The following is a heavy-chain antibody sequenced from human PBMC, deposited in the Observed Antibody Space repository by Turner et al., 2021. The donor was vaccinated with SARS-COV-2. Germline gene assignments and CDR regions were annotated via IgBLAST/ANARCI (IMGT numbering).Heavy chain of an antibody. CDR3: GRGVGGGGWALDY. V-gene: IGHV3-30-3*01. J-gene: IGHJ4*02. CDR1: GFTFSA. CDR2: ISYDGSNK. Sequence: QPGRSLRLSCAASGFTFSAMHWVRQAPGKGLEWVAVISYDGSNKYYADSVKGRFTISRDNSKNTLYLQMNSRRAGDRVVYYGGRGVGGGGWALDYWGQGTLVTVSS. D-gene: IGHD3-3*01.